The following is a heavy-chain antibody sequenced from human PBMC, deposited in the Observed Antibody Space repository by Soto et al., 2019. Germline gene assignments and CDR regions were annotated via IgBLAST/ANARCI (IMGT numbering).Heavy chain of an antibody. Sequence: QVQLVESGGGVVQPGRSLRLSCAASGFTFSSYGMHWVRQAPGKGLEWVAVIWYDGSNKYYADSVKGRFTISRDNPKNTLYLQMNSLRAEDTAVYYCATRRKAGRDGGAAFDIWGQGTMVTVSS. CDR1: GFTFSSYG. CDR2: IWYDGSNK. CDR3: ATRRKAGRDGGAAFDI. J-gene: IGHJ3*02. D-gene: IGHD6-19*01. V-gene: IGHV3-33*01.